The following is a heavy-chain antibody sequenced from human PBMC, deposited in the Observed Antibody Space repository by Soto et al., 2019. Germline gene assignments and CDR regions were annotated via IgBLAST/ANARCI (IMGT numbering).Heavy chain of an antibody. D-gene: IGHD2-15*01. CDR3: ARGLYSSGYYSYYYGMDV. CDR1: GFTFSSYA. J-gene: IGHJ6*02. V-gene: IGHV3-30-3*01. Sequence: QVQLVESGGGVVQPGRSLRLSCAASGFTFSSYAMHGVRQAPGKGLEWVAVISYDGSNKYYADSVKGRFTISRDNSKNTLYLQMNSLRAEDTAVYYCARGLYSSGYYSYYYGMDVWGQGTTVTVSS. CDR2: ISYDGSNK.